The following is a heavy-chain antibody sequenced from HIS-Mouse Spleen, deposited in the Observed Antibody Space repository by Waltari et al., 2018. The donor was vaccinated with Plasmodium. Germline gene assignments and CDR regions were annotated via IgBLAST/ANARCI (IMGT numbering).Heavy chain of an antibody. CDR1: GFTFRRYA. V-gene: IGHV3-23*01. Sequence: VQLLESGGGLVQPGGSVRLSCPACGFTFRRYAMSRVRQGPGKGWEWVSAISGSGGSTYYADSVKGRFTISRDNSKNTLYLQMNSLRAEDTAVYYCAKSSKGTGDLWDYWGQGTLVTVSS. CDR3: AKSSKGTGDLWDY. J-gene: IGHJ4*02. CDR2: ISGSGGST. D-gene: IGHD7-27*01.